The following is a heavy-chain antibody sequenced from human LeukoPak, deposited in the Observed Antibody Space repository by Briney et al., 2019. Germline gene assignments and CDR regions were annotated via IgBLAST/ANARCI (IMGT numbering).Heavy chain of an antibody. V-gene: IGHV3-30*18. CDR3: AKDSDDFWSGYYNYYYYGMDV. CDR2: ISYDGSNK. CDR1: GFTFSSYG. Sequence: GGSLRLSCAASGFTFSSYGMPWVRQAPDKGLEWVAVISYDGSNKYYADSVKGRFTISRDNSKNTLYLQMNSLRAEDTAVYYCAKDSDDFWSGYYNYYYYGMDVWGQGTTVTVSS. J-gene: IGHJ6*02. D-gene: IGHD3-3*01.